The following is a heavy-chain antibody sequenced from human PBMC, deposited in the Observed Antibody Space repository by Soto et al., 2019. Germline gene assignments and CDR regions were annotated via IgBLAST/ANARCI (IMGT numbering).Heavy chain of an antibody. CDR3: AGDWGCSGAPCYSAYDI. CDR2: IKPDGSEK. V-gene: IGHV3-7*01. D-gene: IGHD2-15*01. Sequence: EVQLVQSGGGLVQPGGSLRLSCAASGFTFSTYWMTWVRQAPGKGLEWVANIKPDGSEKYYVDSVKGRFTVSRDNAKNSLYLEMNSLRAEDTAVYYCAGDWGCSGAPCYSAYDIWGQGAMVTVSS. CDR1: GFTFSTYW. J-gene: IGHJ3*02.